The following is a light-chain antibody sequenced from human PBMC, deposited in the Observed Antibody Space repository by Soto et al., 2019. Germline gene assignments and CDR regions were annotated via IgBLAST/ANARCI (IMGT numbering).Light chain of an antibody. CDR2: EGS. CDR3: CSYARSTPYV. V-gene: IGLV2-23*01. J-gene: IGLJ1*01. CDR1: SSDVGSYNL. Sequence: QSVLTQPASVSGSPGQSITISCTGTSSDVGSYNLVSWYQQHPGKAPKLMIYEGSKRPSGVSNRFSGSKSGNTASLTISGLKDEHEADYYCCSYARSTPYVFGTGTKVXVL.